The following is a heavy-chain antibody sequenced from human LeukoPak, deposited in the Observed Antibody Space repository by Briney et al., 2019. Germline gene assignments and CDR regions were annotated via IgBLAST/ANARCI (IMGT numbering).Heavy chain of an antibody. V-gene: IGHV3-30-3*01. CDR3: AKAIWVAATSSWFCLDY. CDR2: ISYVGSKK. J-gene: IGHJ4*02. CDR1: GFTFSSYA. D-gene: IGHD3-10*01. Sequence: GGSLRLSCAASGFTFSSYAMHWVRQAPGKGLEWVAVISYVGSKKYYADSVKGRFTISRDNSKNTLYLQMNSLRPEDTAVYYCAKAIWVAATSSWFCLDYWGQGTLVTVSS.